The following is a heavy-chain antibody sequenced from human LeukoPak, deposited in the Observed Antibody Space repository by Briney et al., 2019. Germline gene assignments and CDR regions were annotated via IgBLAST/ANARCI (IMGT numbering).Heavy chain of an antibody. CDR2: IWYDGSNK. D-gene: IGHD3-3*01. V-gene: IGHV3-33*06. J-gene: IGHJ4*02. CDR1: GFTFSSYG. CDR3: AKMRSILDGYSDY. Sequence: GGSLRLSCAASGFTFSSYGMHWVRQAPGKGLEWVAVIWYDGSNKYYADSVKGRFTISRDNSKNTLYLQMNSLRAEDTAVYYCAKMRSILDGYSDYWGQGTLVTVSS.